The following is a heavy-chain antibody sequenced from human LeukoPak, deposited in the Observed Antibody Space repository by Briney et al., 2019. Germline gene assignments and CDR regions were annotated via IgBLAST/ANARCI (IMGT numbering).Heavy chain of an antibody. CDR3: AADSGRDSSGYWKYAFDI. V-gene: IGHV3-74*01. CDR1: GFTFSNYW. J-gene: IGHJ3*02. D-gene: IGHD3-22*01. Sequence: GGSLRLSCAASGFTFSNYWMHWVRQAPGEGLVWVSRIKTDGTSPSYADSVKGRFTISRDNAKNSLYLQMNSLGAEDTAVYYCAADSGRDSSGYWKYAFDIWGQGTMVTVSS. CDR2: IKTDGTSP.